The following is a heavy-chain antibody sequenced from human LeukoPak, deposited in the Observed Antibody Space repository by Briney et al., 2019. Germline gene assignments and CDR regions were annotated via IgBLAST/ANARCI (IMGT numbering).Heavy chain of an antibody. CDR3: ARHVSIVVVPAARSDWFDP. V-gene: IGHV4-39*01. D-gene: IGHD2-2*01. CDR1: GGSISSSSYY. CDR2: IYYSGST. J-gene: IGHJ5*02. Sequence: SETLSLTCTVSGGSISSSSYYWGWIRQPPGKGLEWIGSIYYSGSTYYNPSLKSRVTISVDTSKNQFSLKLSSVTAADTAAYYCARHVSIVVVPAARSDWFDPWGQGTLVTVSS.